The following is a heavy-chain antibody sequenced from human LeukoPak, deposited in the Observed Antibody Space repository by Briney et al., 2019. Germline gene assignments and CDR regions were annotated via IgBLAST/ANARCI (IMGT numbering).Heavy chain of an antibody. CDR1: GFTLSSYA. CDR3: AREKSPEVLIAAAGVYYYYYGMDV. CDR2: ISYDGSNK. Sequence: WRSLRLSCAASGFTLSSYAMHWVRQAPGKGLEWVAVISYDGSNKYYADSVKGRFTISRDNSKNTLYLQMNSLRAEDTAVYYCAREKSPEVLIAAAGVYYYYYGMDVWGQGTTVTVSS. V-gene: IGHV3-30*04. J-gene: IGHJ6*02. D-gene: IGHD6-13*01.